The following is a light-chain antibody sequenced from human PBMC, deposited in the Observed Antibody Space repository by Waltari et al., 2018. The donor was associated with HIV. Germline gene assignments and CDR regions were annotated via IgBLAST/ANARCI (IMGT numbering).Light chain of an antibody. J-gene: IGKJ2*01. CDR2: AAS. CDR1: EDINNF. Sequence: DIQLTHSPSFLSASVGDRATITCRASEDINNFLGWYQQKPGVAPKLLIYAASTLEDEVPSRFSGSGSGTDFTLTISSLQPEDFATYFCQQLNTYPPDTFGPGTKLEI. V-gene: IGKV1-9*01. CDR3: QQLNTYPPDT.